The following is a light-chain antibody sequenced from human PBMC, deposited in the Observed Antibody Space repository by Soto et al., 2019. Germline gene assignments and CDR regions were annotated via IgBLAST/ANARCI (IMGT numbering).Light chain of an antibody. CDR2: QDS. CDR3: QAWDSSTAV. V-gene: IGLV3-1*01. Sequence: SYELTQPPSVSVSPGQTASITCSGDKLGDKYACWYQQKPGQSPVLVIYQDSKRPSGIPERFSGSNSGNTATLTISGTQAMDEADSYCQAWDSSTAVFGGGTKVTVL. J-gene: IGLJ3*02. CDR1: KLGDKY.